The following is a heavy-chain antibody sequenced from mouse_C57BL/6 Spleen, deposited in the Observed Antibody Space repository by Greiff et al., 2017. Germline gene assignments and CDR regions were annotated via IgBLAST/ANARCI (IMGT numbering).Heavy chain of an antibody. J-gene: IGHJ4*01. CDR3: ARLYGGTYYAMDY. Sequence: EVKLMESGGGLVQPGGSLSLSCAASGFTFTAYYMSWVRQPPGKALEWLGFIRNKANGYTTEYSASVKGRFTISRDNSQSILYLQMNALRAEDSATYYCARLYGGTYYAMDYWGQGTSVTVSS. V-gene: IGHV7-3*01. CDR2: IRNKANGYTT. CDR1: GFTFTAYY. D-gene: IGHD1-1*01.